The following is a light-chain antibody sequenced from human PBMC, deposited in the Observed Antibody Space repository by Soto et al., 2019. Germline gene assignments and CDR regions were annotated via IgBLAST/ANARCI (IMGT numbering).Light chain of an antibody. CDR2: EVS. CDR1: SSDVGGYNY. V-gene: IGLV2-8*01. CDR3: SSYAGSNNVV. J-gene: IGLJ2*01. Sequence: QSALTQPPSASXSPGQSVTIXCTGTSSDVGGYNYVSWYQQHPGKAPKLMIYEVSKRPSGVPDRFSGSKSGNTASLTVSGLQAEDEADYYCSSYAGSNNVVFGGGTKLTVL.